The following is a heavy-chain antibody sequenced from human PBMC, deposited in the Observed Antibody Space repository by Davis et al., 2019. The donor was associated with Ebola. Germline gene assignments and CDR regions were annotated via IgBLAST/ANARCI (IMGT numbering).Heavy chain of an antibody. CDR2: IRYDGSNK. CDR1: GFTFSSYG. V-gene: IGHV3-30*02. Sequence: GESLKISCAASGFTFSSYGMHWVRQAPGKGLEWVAFIRYDGSNKYYADSVKGRFTISRDNSKNTLYLQMNSLRAEDTAVYYCARSSSDWLSPFDYWGQGTLVTVSS. D-gene: IGHD3-9*01. J-gene: IGHJ4*02. CDR3: ARSSSDWLSPFDY.